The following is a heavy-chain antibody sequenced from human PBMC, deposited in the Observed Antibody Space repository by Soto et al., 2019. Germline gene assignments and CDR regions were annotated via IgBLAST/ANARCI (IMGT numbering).Heavy chain of an antibody. CDR2: IYYTGTT. D-gene: IGHD1-7*01. CDR3: AGGRNYPVPFDY. Sequence: SETLSLTCTVSSGSISSGGYYWSWIRQHPGKGLEWIGYIYYTGTTFYNPSLKSRVTISLDTSKNHFSLMLSSVTAADAAVYFCAGGRNYPVPFDYWGQGALVTVSS. CDR1: SGSISSGGYY. V-gene: IGHV4-31*03. J-gene: IGHJ4*02.